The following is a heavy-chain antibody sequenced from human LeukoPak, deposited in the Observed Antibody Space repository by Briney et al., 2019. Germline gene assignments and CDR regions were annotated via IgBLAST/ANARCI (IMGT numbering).Heavy chain of an antibody. Sequence: GASVKVSCKASGYTFTGYYMHWVRQAPGQGLEWMGWINPNSGGTNYAQKLRGRVTMTTDTSTSTAYMELRSLRSDDTAVYYCARDGQRHNNWFDPWGQGTLVTVSS. CDR2: INPNSGGT. D-gene: IGHD1-1*01. J-gene: IGHJ5*02. CDR1: GYTFTGYY. V-gene: IGHV1-2*02. CDR3: ARDGQRHNNWFDP.